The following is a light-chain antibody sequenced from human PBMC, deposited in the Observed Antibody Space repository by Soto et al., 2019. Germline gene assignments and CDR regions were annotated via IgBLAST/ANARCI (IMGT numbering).Light chain of an antibody. J-gene: IGLJ2*01. CDR1: SSDVGGYNY. V-gene: IGLV2-14*03. Sequence: QAVVTQPASVSGSPGQSISISCTGTSSDVGGYNYVSWYQHHPGKAPKLMIFDVTNRPSGVSNRFSGSKSDNTASLTISGLQAEDEADYYCSSYTTNNTRLFGGGTKLTVL. CDR2: DVT. CDR3: SSYTTNNTRL.